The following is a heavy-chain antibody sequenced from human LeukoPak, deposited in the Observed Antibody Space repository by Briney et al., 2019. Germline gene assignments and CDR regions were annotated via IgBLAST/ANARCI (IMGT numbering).Heavy chain of an antibody. CDR1: GGSISSSNW. CDR3: ARGLVVPAAYPHAFDI. Sequence: SETLSLTCAVSGGSISSSNWWSWVRQPPGKGLEWIGEIYHSGSTIYNPSLKSRVTISVDTSKNQFSLKLSSVTAADTAVYYCARGLVVPAAYPHAFDIWGQGTMVTVSS. V-gene: IGHV4-4*02. D-gene: IGHD2-2*01. CDR2: IYHSGST. J-gene: IGHJ3*02.